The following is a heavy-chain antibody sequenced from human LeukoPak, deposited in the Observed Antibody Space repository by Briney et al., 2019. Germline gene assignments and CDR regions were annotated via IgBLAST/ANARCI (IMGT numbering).Heavy chain of an antibody. CDR2: ISSDGNNK. Sequence: SGVSLTLSCTASGFTFHGYSMLWLPQAPGKGLEGVAVISSDGNNKDYADSVKGRFTISRDNSKNTHFLQMHRLRPEDTAVVYCARDGWELRVGQQDRYLYMDVWGKGTTVTVSS. CDR1: GFTFHGYS. J-gene: IGHJ6*03. CDR3: ARDGWELRVGQQDRYLYMDV. V-gene: IGHV3-30*01. D-gene: IGHD1-26*01.